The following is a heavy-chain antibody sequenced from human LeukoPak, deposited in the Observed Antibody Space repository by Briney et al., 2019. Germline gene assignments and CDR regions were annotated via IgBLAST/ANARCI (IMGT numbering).Heavy chain of an antibody. CDR1: GGTFYTYG. CDR3: ATLMPPSLARGVNPAAAFDI. V-gene: IGHV1-69*04. J-gene: IGHJ3*02. CDR2: IKPILGRP. D-gene: IGHD3-10*01. Sequence: ASVKVSCKASGGTFYTYGLSWVRQAPGQGLEWMGRIKPILGRPSYAQKFQGRLTITADKSTDTAYMDLSSLRSEDTAVYYCATLMPPSLARGVNPAAAFDIWGQGTTVTVSS.